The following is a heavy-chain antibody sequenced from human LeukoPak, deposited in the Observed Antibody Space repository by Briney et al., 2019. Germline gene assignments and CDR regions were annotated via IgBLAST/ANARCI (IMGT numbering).Heavy chain of an antibody. D-gene: IGHD6-13*01. J-gene: IGHJ2*01. Sequence: GGSLRLSCAASEFSVGSNYMTWVRQAPGKGLEWVSLIYSGGSTYYADSVKGRFTISRDNAKNSLYLQMNSLRAEDTALYYCAREAKLIAAADWYFDLWGRGTLVTVSS. CDR1: EFSVGSNY. CDR2: IYSGGST. CDR3: AREAKLIAAADWYFDL. V-gene: IGHV3-53*01.